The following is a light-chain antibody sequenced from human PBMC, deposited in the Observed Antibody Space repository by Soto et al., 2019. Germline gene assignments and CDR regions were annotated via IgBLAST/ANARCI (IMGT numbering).Light chain of an antibody. V-gene: IGKV3-20*01. CDR1: QSVSSSY. Sequence: EIVLTQSPGTLSFSPGARATLSCRASQSVSSSYLVWYQQKAGQAPRLLIYGESSRATGIPDRFSGSGSGTDFTLTISRLEPEDSAMYYCQQYGTTPGTFGQGTKVEIK. J-gene: IGKJ1*01. CDR3: QQYGTTPGT. CDR2: GES.